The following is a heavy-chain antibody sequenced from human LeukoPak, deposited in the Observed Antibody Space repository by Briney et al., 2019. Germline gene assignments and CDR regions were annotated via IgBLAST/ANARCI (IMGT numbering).Heavy chain of an antibody. D-gene: IGHD3-22*01. Sequence: PGRSLRLSCAASGFTFDDYAMHWVRQAPGKGLEWVSGISWNSGSIGYADSVKGRFTISRDNAKNSLYLQMNSLRAEDMALYYCAKGNYYASSGYFDYWGQGPLVTVSS. J-gene: IGHJ4*02. V-gene: IGHV3-9*03. CDR1: GFTFDDYA. CDR2: ISWNSGSI. CDR3: AKGNYYASSGYFDY.